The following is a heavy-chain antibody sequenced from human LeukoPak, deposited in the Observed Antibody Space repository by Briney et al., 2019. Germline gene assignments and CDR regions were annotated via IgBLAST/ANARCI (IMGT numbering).Heavy chain of an antibody. CDR3: ARGPTVTTNYYYYYMDV. V-gene: IGHV1-2*02. D-gene: IGHD4-17*01. CDR1: GYTFTGYY. J-gene: IGHJ6*03. Sequence: ASVKVSCKSSGYTFTGYYMHWVRQAPGQGLEWMGWVNPNSGGTNYAQKFQGRVTMTGDTSIRTAYMELSRLRSDDTAVYYCARGPTVTTNYYYYYMDVWGKGTTVTVSS. CDR2: VNPNSGGT.